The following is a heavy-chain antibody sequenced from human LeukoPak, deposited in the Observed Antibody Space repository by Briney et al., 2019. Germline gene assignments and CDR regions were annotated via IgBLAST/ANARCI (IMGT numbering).Heavy chain of an antibody. CDR2: ISSSSSYI. V-gene: IGHV3-21*01. J-gene: IGHJ4*02. Sequence: PGGSLRLSCAASGFTFSSYSMNWVRQAPGKGLEWVSSISSSSSYIYYADSVKGRFTISRDNAKNSLYLQVNSLRAGDTAVYYCARGKELLGFVYWGQGTLVTVSS. D-gene: IGHD1-26*01. CDR1: GFTFSSYS. CDR3: ARGKELLGFVY.